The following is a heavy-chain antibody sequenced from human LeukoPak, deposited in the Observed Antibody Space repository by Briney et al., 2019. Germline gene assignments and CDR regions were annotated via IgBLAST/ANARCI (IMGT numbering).Heavy chain of an antibody. CDR3: ARGATAMDQDYFDY. Sequence: ASVKVSCKASGYTFTSYYMHWVRQAPGQGLEWMGIINPSGGSTNYAQKFQGRVTITADKSTSTAYMELSSLRSEDTAVYYCARGATAMDQDYFDYWGQGTLVTVSS. CDR2: INPSGGST. V-gene: IGHV1-46*01. J-gene: IGHJ4*02. D-gene: IGHD5-18*01. CDR1: GYTFTSYY.